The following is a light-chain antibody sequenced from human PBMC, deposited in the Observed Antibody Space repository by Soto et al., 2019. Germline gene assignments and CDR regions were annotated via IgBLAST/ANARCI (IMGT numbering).Light chain of an antibody. CDR1: QSISNR. CDR3: QQYYKYPLT. J-gene: IGKJ1*01. Sequence: DIQMTQSPSTLSASVGDRVTITCRASQSISNRLAWYQQTPGKAPKLLIFKASTSQSGVPSSFSGSGSGTEFTLTISSLQPGDFATYYCQQYYKYPLTFGQGTKVDIK. V-gene: IGKV1-5*03. CDR2: KAS.